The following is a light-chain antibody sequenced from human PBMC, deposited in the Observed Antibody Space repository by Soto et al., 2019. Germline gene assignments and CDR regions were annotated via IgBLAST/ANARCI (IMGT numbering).Light chain of an antibody. CDR1: QTVRNN. CDR3: QQYNKWPLIT. CDR2: DAS. V-gene: IGKV3D-15*01. J-gene: IGKJ5*01. Sequence: EIVLTQSPGTLSLSPGERATLSCRASQTVRNNYLAWYQQKPGQAPRLLIYDASSRATGIPARLSGSGSGTEFTLTISGLQSEDFAIYYCQQYNKWPLITFGQGTRLEI.